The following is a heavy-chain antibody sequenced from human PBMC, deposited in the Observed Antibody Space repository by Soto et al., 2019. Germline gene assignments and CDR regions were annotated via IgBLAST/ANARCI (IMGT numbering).Heavy chain of an antibody. J-gene: IGHJ6*02. Sequence: ASVKVSCKASGFTFTSSAVQWVRQARGQRLERIGWIVVGSGNTNYAQKFQERVTITRDMSTSTAYMELSSLRSEDTAVYYCAADKGHSSGWYFYYYGMDVWGQGTTVTVSS. V-gene: IGHV1-58*01. D-gene: IGHD6-19*01. CDR2: IVVGSGNT. CDR1: GFTFTSSA. CDR3: AADKGHSSGWYFYYYGMDV.